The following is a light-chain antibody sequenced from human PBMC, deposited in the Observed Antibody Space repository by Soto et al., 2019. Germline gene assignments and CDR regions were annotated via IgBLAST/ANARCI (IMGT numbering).Light chain of an antibody. V-gene: IGKV2-28*01. J-gene: IGKJ2*02. Sequence: DILMTQSPLSLPVTPGEPASISCRSSQSLLHSNGYSYLDWYLQKPGQSPQLLIYLGSNRASGVPDRFSGSGSGTDFTLKISRVEAEDVGVYYCMQALQTPWTFGQGTKLEIK. CDR2: LGS. CDR3: MQALQTPWT. CDR1: QSLLHSNGYSY.